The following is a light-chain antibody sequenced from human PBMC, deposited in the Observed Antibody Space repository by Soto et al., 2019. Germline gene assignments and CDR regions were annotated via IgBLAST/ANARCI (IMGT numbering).Light chain of an antibody. J-gene: IGKJ1*01. CDR1: QSVSTN. CDR3: QQYDNWPRT. V-gene: IGKV3-15*01. CDR2: GAS. Sequence: EIVMTQSPATLSVSPGERATLSCRASQSVSTNLAWYQQKPGQAPRLLIYGASTRATGFPARFSGSASGTEFTLTISSLQSEDFAVYYCQQYDNWPRTFGQGTKVDIK.